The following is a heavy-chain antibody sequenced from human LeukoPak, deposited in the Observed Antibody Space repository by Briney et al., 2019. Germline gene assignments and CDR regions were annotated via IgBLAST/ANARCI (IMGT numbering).Heavy chain of an antibody. D-gene: IGHD4-23*01. Sequence: ASVKVSCKASGGTFSSYAISWVRQAPGQGLEWMGGIIPIFGTANYAQKFQGRVTITADESTSTAYMGLSSLRSEDTAVYYCARDYGGSSPFDYWGQGTLVTVSS. V-gene: IGHV1-69*13. J-gene: IGHJ4*02. CDR2: IIPIFGTA. CDR3: ARDYGGSSPFDY. CDR1: GGTFSSYA.